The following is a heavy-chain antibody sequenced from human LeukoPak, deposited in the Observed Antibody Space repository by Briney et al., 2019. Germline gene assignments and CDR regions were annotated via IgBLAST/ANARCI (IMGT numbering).Heavy chain of an antibody. V-gene: IGHV3-23*01. Sequence: GSLRLSCAASGFTFSSYAMSWVRQAPGKGLEWVSGISGSGDNTYYADSVKGRFTISRDNSKNTLYVQVNSLGTEDTAAYYCAKGSYYDSSGSFYFDYWGQGTLVTVS. CDR1: GFTFSSYA. J-gene: IGHJ4*02. CDR3: AKGSYYDSSGSFYFDY. CDR2: ISGSGDNT. D-gene: IGHD3-22*01.